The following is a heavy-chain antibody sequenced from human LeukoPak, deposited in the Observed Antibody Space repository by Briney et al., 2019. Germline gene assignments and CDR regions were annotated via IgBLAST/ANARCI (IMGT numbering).Heavy chain of an antibody. J-gene: IGHJ4*02. V-gene: IGHV3-23*01. CDR2: ITGSGGST. CDR1: GFTFSSYA. Sequence: GSLRLSCAASGFTFSSYAMSWVRQAPGKGLEWVSAITGSGGSTYYADSVKGRFTISRDSSKNTLCLQMNSLRAEDTAMYYCARGLRHCDRTSCFQPFDCWGQGTLVTVSS. CDR3: ARGLRHCDRTSCFQPFDC. D-gene: IGHD2-2*01.